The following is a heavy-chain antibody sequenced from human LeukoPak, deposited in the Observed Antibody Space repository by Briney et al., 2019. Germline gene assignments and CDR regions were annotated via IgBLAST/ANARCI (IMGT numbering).Heavy chain of an antibody. V-gene: IGHV4-39*07. CDR3: ARGPIGGFHFAFDI. Sequence: SETLSLTCTVSGGSISSSTYYWGRIRQPPGKGLEWIGSMYYSGNIYYNPSLKSRVTISVDTSKNQLSLKLSSVTAADTAVYYCARGPIGGFHFAFDIWGQGTMVTVSS. D-gene: IGHD2/OR15-2a*01. CDR1: GGSISSSTYY. J-gene: IGHJ3*02. CDR2: MYYSGNI.